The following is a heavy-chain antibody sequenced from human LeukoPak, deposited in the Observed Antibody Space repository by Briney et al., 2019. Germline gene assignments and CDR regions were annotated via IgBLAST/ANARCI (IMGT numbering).Heavy chain of an antibody. CDR1: GYTSTGYY. D-gene: IGHD3-22*01. V-gene: IGHV1-2*06. CDR2: INPNSGGT. J-gene: IGHJ3*02. Sequence: WASVKVSCKASGYTSTGYYMHWVRQAPGQGLEWMGRINPNSGGTNYAQKFQGRVTMTRDTSISTAYMELSRLRSDDTAVYYCARDRGGGYYDSSGYQDAFDIWGQGTMVTVSS. CDR3: ARDRGGGYYDSSGYQDAFDI.